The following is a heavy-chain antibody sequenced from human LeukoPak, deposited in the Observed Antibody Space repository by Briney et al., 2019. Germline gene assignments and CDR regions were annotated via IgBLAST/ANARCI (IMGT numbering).Heavy chain of an antibody. CDR1: GGSISSGGYY. CDR3: ARVPLRDGTSPDY. CDR2: IYYSGST. Sequence: SQTLSLTCTVSGGSISSGGYYWSWIRQHPGKGLEWIGYIYYSGSTYYNPSLKSRVAISVDTSKNQFSLKLSSVTAADTAVYYCARVPLRDGTSPDYWGQGTLVTVSS. V-gene: IGHV4-31*03. J-gene: IGHJ4*02. D-gene: IGHD2-2*01.